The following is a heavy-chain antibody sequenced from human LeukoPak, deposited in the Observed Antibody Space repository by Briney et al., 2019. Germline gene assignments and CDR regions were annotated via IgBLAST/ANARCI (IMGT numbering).Heavy chain of an antibody. V-gene: IGHV1-69*05. J-gene: IGHJ3*02. CDR2: IIPIFGTA. CDR3: ARRDRAGYNLGAFHI. CDR1: GGTFSSYA. Sequence: SVKVSCKASGGTFSSYAVSWVRQAPGQGLEWMGGIIPIFGTANYAQKFQGRVTITTDESTSTAYMELSSLRSEDTAVYYCARRDRAGYNLGAFHIWAQGTMVTVSS. D-gene: IGHD5-24*01.